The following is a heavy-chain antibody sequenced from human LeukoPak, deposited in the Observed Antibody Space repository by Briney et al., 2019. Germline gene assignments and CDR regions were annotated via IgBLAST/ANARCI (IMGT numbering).Heavy chain of an antibody. V-gene: IGHV3-23*01. CDR2: ISGSGGST. Sequence: PGGSLRLSCAASGFTFSSYAMSWVRQAPGKGLEWVSAISGSGGSTYYADSVKGRFTITRDNSKNTLYLQMNSLRAEDTAVYYCAKRGYNWNYYGYWGQGTLVTVSS. J-gene: IGHJ4*02. CDR1: GFTFSSYA. D-gene: IGHD1-20*01. CDR3: AKRGYNWNYYGY.